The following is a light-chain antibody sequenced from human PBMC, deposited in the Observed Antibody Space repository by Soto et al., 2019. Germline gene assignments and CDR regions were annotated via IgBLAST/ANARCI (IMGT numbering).Light chain of an antibody. J-gene: IGLJ3*02. CDR3: SPYASSSTRV. V-gene: IGLV2-23*01. CDR2: EDN. CDR1: SSDVGSYNL. Sequence: QSVLTQPASVSGSPGQSITISCTGTSSDVGSYNLVSWYQQHPGKAPKLMIYEDNKRPSGVSNRFSGSKSGNTASLTISGLQAEDEADYYCSPYASSSTRVFGGGTKVTVL.